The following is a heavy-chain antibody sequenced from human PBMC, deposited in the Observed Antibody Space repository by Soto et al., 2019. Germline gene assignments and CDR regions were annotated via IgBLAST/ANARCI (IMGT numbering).Heavy chain of an antibody. Sequence: GGSLRLSCAASVFTFSSYAMSWVRQAPGKGLEWVSAISGSGGSTYYADSVKGRFTISRDNSKNTLYLQMNSLRAEDTAVYYCARVISSSWPSYYYYGMDVWGQGTTVTVSS. D-gene: IGHD6-13*01. V-gene: IGHV3-23*01. CDR3: ARVISSSWPSYYYYGMDV. CDR1: VFTFSSYA. CDR2: ISGSGGST. J-gene: IGHJ6*02.